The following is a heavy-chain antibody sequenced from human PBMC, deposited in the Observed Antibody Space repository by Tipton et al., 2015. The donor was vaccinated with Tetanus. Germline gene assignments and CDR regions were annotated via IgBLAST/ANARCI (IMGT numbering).Heavy chain of an antibody. CDR3: ARSQGQQLVEDYYYGMDV. J-gene: IGHJ6*02. Sequence: QLVQSGAEVKKPGSSVKVSCKASGGTFSSYTISWVRQAPGQGLEWMGRIIPILGIANYAQKFQGRVTITADKSTSTAYMELSSLRSEDTAVYYCARSQGQQLVEDYYYGMDVWGQGTTVTVSS. CDR2: IIPILGIA. D-gene: IGHD6-13*01. CDR1: GGTFSSYT. V-gene: IGHV1-69*09.